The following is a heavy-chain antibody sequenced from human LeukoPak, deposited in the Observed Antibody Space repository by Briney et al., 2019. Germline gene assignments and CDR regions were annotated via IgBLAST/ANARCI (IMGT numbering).Heavy chain of an antibody. D-gene: IGHD5-18*01. CDR2: MSSSSTYI. Sequence: GGSLRLSCAASGFTFSTYSMNWVRQAPGKGLEWVSSMSSSSTYIYYADSVKGRFTISRDNAKNSLYLQMNSLRAEDTAVYYCAKARRIQLWLSRGQGTLVTVSS. CDR1: GFTFSTYS. V-gene: IGHV3-21*04. CDR3: AKARRIQLWLS. J-gene: IGHJ4*02.